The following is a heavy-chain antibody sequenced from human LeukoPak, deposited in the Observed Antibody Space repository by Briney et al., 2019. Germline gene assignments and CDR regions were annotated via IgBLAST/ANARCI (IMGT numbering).Heavy chain of an antibody. CDR1: GYSFTKYW. CDR3: AREKESGSSWFNP. D-gene: IGHD3-10*01. J-gene: IGHJ5*02. CDR2: IFPGDSDT. V-gene: IGHV5-51*01. Sequence: GESLKISCKASGYSFTKYWIGWVRQMPGKGLGWMAIIFPGDSDTRNSASFQGRVTISADTSITTAYLQWSSLTASDTAMYYCAREKESGSSWFNPWGQGALVTVSS.